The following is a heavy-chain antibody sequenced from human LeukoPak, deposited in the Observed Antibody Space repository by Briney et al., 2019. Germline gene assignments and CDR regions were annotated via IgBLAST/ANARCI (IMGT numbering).Heavy chain of an antibody. D-gene: IGHD2-2*01. J-gene: IGHJ4*02. CDR3: ARSCSSTSCYLDY. CDR1: GFTFSSYA. CDR2: ISGSGGST. V-gene: IGHV3-23*01. Sequence: GGSLRLSCAASGFTFSSYAMSWVRQAPGKGLEWVSAISGSGGSTYYADSVKGRFTISRDNSKNTLYLQMNSLRAEDTALYYCARSCSSTSCYLDYWGQGTLVTVSS.